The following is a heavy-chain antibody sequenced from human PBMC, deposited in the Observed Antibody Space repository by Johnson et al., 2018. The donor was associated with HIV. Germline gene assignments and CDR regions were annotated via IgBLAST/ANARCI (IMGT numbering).Heavy chain of an antibody. J-gene: IGHJ3*02. CDR3: ARWGEQQLVNAFDI. D-gene: IGHD6-13*01. Sequence: QVQLVESGGGVVQPGRSLRLSCAASGFTFSSYAMHWVRQAPGKGLEWVAVISYDGSNKYYADSVQGRFTISRDNSKNTLYLQMNSLRAEDTAVYYCARWGEQQLVNAFDIWGQGTMVTVSS. CDR2: ISYDGSNK. V-gene: IGHV3-30*04. CDR1: GFTFSSYA.